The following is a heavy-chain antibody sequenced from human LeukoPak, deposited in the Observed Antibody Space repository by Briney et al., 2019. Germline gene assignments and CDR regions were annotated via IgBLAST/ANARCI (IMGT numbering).Heavy chain of an antibody. Sequence: ASVKVSCKASGYTFTGYYMHWVRQAPGQGLEWMGWINPNSGGTNYAQKFQGRVTMTRDTSISTAYMELSRLRSDDTAVYYCAREGLRYCSSTSCYIRGAFDIWGKGQWSPSLQ. CDR2: INPNSGGT. V-gene: IGHV1-2*02. D-gene: IGHD2-2*02. CDR1: GYTFTGYY. J-gene: IGHJ3*02. CDR3: AREGLRYCSSTSCYIRGAFDI.